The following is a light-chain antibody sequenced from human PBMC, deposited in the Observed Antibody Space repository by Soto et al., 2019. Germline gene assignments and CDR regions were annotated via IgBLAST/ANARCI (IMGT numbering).Light chain of an antibody. V-gene: IGKV4-1*01. CDR1: LNDIYKSNNKNH. CDR2: WAS. CDR3: QQYCTTPLT. J-gene: IGKJ4*01. Sequence: SLNDIYKSNNKNHLAWYQQKPGQPPKLLVYWASTRESGVPDRFSGSGSGTEFTLAMRCLQAADVAVYYCQQYCTTPLTFAGGTKVDIK.